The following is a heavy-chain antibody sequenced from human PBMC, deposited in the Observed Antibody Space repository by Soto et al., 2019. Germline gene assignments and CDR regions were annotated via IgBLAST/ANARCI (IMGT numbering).Heavy chain of an antibody. Sequence: EVQLLESGGGLVQPGGSLRLSCAASGFTFKNFAVSWVRQAPGKGMEWVSAIGGSGSSANYADSVKGRFTVSRDDSKSPLYLQMSGLRVDDTALYYCAKDAVAYIGEWEWFDLWGQGTLVTVSS. J-gene: IGHJ5*02. CDR3: AKDAVAYIGEWEWFDL. CDR2: IGGSGSSA. D-gene: IGHD3-10*01. CDR1: GFTFKNFA. V-gene: IGHV3-23*01.